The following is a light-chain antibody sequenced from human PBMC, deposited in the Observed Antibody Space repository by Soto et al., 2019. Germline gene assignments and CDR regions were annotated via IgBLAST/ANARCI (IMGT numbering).Light chain of an antibody. V-gene: IGKV3-20*01. Sequence: EIVLTQSPATLSLSPGERATLSCRASQSINSVHLAWYQHKRGQAPRLLMYGASSRATGSPDRFSGSGTEKDFTLSISRLEPEDFAVYYCQYFGSSPRTFGGRTKVEIK. CDR3: QYFGSSPRT. CDR2: GAS. CDR1: QSINSVH. J-gene: IGKJ4*01.